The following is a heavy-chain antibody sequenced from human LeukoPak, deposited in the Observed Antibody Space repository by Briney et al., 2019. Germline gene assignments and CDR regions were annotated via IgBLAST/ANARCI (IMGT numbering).Heavy chain of an antibody. Sequence: GSLRLSCAASGFTFSSYNMNWVRQAPGKGLEWVSYISSSSSTIYYADSVKGRFTISRDNAKNSLYLQMNRLRAEDTAVYYCARENFRMYSSSWYYFDYWGQGTLVTVSS. J-gene: IGHJ4*02. CDR1: GFTFSSYN. CDR2: ISSSSSTI. CDR3: ARENFRMYSSSWYYFDY. D-gene: IGHD6-13*01. V-gene: IGHV3-48*01.